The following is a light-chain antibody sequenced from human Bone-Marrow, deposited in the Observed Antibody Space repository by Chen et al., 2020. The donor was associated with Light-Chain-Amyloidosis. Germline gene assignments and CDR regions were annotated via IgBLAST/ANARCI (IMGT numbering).Light chain of an antibody. CDR1: QSVSGN. J-gene: IGKJ1*01. V-gene: IGKV3-15*01. CDR2: SAS. Sequence: DIVMTQSPATLSVSPGERATLFCRASQSVSGNLAWYQQRPGQAPRLLIHSASTRATGVPARFSGSEFGTDFTLIINSLQSDDFAIYYCQQYENWPRTFGQGTKV. CDR3: QQYENWPRT.